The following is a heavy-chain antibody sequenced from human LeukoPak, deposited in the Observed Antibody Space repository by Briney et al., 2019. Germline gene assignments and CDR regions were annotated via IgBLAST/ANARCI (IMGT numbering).Heavy chain of an antibody. V-gene: IGHV4-59*01. CDR2: IHYSGST. J-gene: IGHJ4*02. Sequence: SETLSLTCTVSGDSISNYYWSWIRQSPGKGLEWLGYIHYSGSTKYNPSLKSRVTISVDSSKKQFSLKLKSVTAADTAVYFCARAYSSAHYQYFDYWGQGTLVTVSS. D-gene: IGHD3-22*01. CDR1: GDSISNYY. CDR3: ARAYSSAHYQYFDY.